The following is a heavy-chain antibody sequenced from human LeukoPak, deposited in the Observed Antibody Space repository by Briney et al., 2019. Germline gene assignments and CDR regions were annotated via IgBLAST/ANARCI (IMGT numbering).Heavy chain of an antibody. V-gene: IGHV1-18*01. Sequence: GASVKVSCKASGYTFTSYGISWVRQAPGQGLEWMGWISAYNGNTNYAQKLQGRVTMTTDTSTSTAYMELRSLRSDGTAVYYCARDNQLLEPANWFDPWGQGTLVTVSS. CDR2: ISAYNGNT. CDR3: ARDNQLLEPANWFDP. D-gene: IGHD2-2*01. J-gene: IGHJ5*02. CDR1: GYTFTSYG.